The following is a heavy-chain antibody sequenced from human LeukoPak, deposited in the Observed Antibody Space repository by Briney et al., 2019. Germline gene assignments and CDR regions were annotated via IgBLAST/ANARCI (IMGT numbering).Heavy chain of an antibody. Sequence: SETLSLTCTVSGGSISSSSYYWGWIRQPPGKGLEWIGSIYYSGSTYYNPSLKSRVTISVDTSKNQFSLKLSSVTAADTAVYYCARGRSSSWQRGPYYYYYMDVWGKGTTVTVSS. V-gene: IGHV4-39*07. CDR1: GGSISSSSYY. J-gene: IGHJ6*03. CDR3: ARGRSSSWQRGPYYYYYMDV. CDR2: IYYSGST. D-gene: IGHD6-13*01.